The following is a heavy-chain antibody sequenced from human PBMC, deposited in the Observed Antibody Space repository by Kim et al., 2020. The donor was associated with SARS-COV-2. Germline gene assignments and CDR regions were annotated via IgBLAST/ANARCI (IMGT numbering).Heavy chain of an antibody. D-gene: IGHD2-2*01. Sequence: SVKVSCKASGGTFSSYAISWVRQAPGQGLEWMGGIIPIFGTANYAQKFQGRVTITADESTSTAYMELSSLRSEDTAVYYCAKKVPQRWYFDLWGRGTLVTVSS. CDR3: AKKVPQRWYFDL. CDR2: IIPIFGTA. V-gene: IGHV1-69*13. CDR1: GGTFSSYA. J-gene: IGHJ2*01.